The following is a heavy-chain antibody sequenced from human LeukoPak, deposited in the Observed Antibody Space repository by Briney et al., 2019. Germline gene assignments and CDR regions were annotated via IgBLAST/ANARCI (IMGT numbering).Heavy chain of an antibody. D-gene: IGHD1-14*01. J-gene: IGHJ4*02. CDR1: GYAFDSYG. CDR3: AATTSHLFRLELDF. V-gene: IGHV1-18*01. Sequence: ASVKVSCKASGYAFDSYGINWVRQAPRQGLEWMGLISPDNGNTDNPERFQGRVTMTTDTSTRNAYMELRTLRPDDTAIYYWAATTSHLFRLELDFWGQGTLVTVSS. CDR2: ISPDNGNT.